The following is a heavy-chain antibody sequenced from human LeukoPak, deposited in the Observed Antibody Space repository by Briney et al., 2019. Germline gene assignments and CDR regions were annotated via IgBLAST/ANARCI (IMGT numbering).Heavy chain of an antibody. CDR3: ANPSYDSLSY. CDR2: IRYDGSNK. CDR1: GFTFSSYG. Sequence: GGSLRLSWAASGFTFSSYGMHWVRQAPGKGLEWVAFIRYDGSNKYYADSVKGRFTISRDNSKNTLYLQMNSLRAEDTAVYYCANPSYDSLSYWGQGTLVTVSS. V-gene: IGHV3-30*02. D-gene: IGHD3-22*01. J-gene: IGHJ4*02.